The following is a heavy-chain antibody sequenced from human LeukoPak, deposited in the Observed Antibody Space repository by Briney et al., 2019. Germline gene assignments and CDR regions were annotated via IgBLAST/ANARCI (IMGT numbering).Heavy chain of an antibody. D-gene: IGHD3-10*01. J-gene: IGHJ3*02. CDR1: GGSFSGYY. V-gene: IGHV4-34*01. CDR2: INHSRST. Sequence: SETLSLTCAVYGGSFSGYYWSWIRQPPGKGLEWIGGINHSRSTNYNPSLKSRVTISVDTSKNQFSLKLSSVTAADTAVYYCARVSNYYGSGSYSTTDAFDIWGQGAMVTVSS. CDR3: ARVSNYYGSGSYSTTDAFDI.